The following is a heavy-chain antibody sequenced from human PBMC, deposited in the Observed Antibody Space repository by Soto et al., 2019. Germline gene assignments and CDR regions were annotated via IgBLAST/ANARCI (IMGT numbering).Heavy chain of an antibody. V-gene: IGHV4-39*07. Sequence: SETLSLTCTVSGGSIYRSGYYWGWIRQPPGRGLEWIGNIDYNGVTYSNPSLKSRVTMSVDTSKNQISLKMTSVTAADTAVYFCAKDVSSRRWFDPWGQGILVTVSS. D-gene: IGHD3-16*01. J-gene: IGHJ5*02. CDR3: AKDVSSRRWFDP. CDR2: IDYNGVT. CDR1: GGSIYRSGYY.